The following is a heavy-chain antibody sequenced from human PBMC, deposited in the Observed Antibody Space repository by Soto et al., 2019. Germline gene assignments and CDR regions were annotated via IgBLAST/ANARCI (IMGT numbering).Heavy chain of an antibody. CDR3: ARKDKSGYFNWFDP. Sequence: GESLKIACRTSGYKFTSSCIAWVLQKPSKGLEWMGIIFPSDSDTRYSPSFQGQVTISADRSTSTVFLQWASLKASDTAVYFCARKDKSGYFNWFDPWGQGTLVTVSS. J-gene: IGHJ5*02. V-gene: IGHV5-51*01. CDR2: IFPSDSDT. CDR1: GYKFTSSC. D-gene: IGHD3-22*01.